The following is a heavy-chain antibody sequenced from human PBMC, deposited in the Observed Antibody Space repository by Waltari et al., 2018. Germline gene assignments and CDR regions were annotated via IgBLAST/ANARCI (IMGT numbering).Heavy chain of an antibody. J-gene: IGHJ6*03. Sequence: EVELVESGGGFREPGESLRLSCLASGFTFADAWMSWVRQAPGKGLEWVGRIKSKSDDGTTDYGAPVKGRFSISRDDSKNTLYLQVSSLKMEDTAVYYCTTDWGVNYASGKYFYYYMDVWGKGTTVTVSS. V-gene: IGHV3-15*01. D-gene: IGHD3-10*01. CDR3: TTDWGVNYASGKYFYYYMDV. CDR1: GFTFADAW. CDR2: IKSKSDDGTT.